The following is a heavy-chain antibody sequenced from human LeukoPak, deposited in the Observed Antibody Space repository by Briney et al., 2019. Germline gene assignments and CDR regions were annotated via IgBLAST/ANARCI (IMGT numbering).Heavy chain of an antibody. J-gene: IGHJ6*02. CDR3: ARDDGNLRPTRYYGMDV. CDR1: GYTFTSYY. CDR2: IIPIFGTA. Sequence: ASVTVSCTASGYTFTSYYMHWVRQAPGQGLEWMGGIIPIFGTANYAQKFQGRVTITADESTSTAYMELSSLRSEDTAVYYCARDDGNLRPTRYYGMDVWGQGTTVTVSS. D-gene: IGHD2-15*01. V-gene: IGHV1-69*13.